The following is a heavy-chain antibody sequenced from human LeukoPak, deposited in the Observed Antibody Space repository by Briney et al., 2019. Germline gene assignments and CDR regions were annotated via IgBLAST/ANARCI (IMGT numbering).Heavy chain of an antibody. Sequence: SETLSLTCTVSGGSISSGDYYWSWIRQPPGKGLEWIGYIYYSGSTYYNPSLKSRVTISVDTSKNQFSLKLSSVTAADTAVYYCARGAFDCSSTSCYLYYYYMDAWGKGTTVTVSS. V-gene: IGHV4-30-4*08. J-gene: IGHJ6*03. CDR1: GGSISSGDYY. D-gene: IGHD2-2*01. CDR2: IYYSGST. CDR3: ARGAFDCSSTSCYLYYYYMDA.